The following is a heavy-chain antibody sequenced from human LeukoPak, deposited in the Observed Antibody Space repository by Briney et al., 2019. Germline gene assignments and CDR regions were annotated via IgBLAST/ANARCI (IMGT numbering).Heavy chain of an antibody. V-gene: IGHV1-18*01. J-gene: IGHJ1*01. CDR3: ARDVGATSPEYFQH. Sequence: GASVKVSCKAFGYTFTSHGITWVRQAPGQGLEWMGCINTYNGNTNYAQKFQGRVSMTTDTSTSTAYMELRSLRSEDTAVYYCARDVGATSPEYFQHWGQGTLVTVSS. D-gene: IGHD1-26*01. CDR1: GYTFTSHG. CDR2: INTYNGNT.